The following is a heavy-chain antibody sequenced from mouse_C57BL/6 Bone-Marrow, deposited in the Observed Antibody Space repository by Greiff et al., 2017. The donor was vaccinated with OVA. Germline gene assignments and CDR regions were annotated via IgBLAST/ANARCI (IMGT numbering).Heavy chain of an antibody. CDR2: IDPNSGGT. CDR1: GYTFTSYW. V-gene: IGHV1-72*01. J-gene: IGHJ1*03. Sequence: VQLQQPGAELVKPGASVKLSCKASGYTFTSYWMHWVKQRPGRGLEWIGRIDPNSGGTKYNEKFKSKATLTVDKPSSTAYMQRSSLTSEDSAGYYGARSPYYGSSPYWYFDVWGTGTTVTVSS. D-gene: IGHD1-1*01. CDR3: ARSPYYGSSPYWYFDV.